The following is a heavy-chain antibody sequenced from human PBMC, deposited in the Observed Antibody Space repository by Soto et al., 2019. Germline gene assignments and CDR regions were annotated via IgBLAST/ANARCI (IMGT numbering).Heavy chain of an antibody. J-gene: IGHJ4*02. CDR1: GGSISSSSYY. Sequence: SETLSLTCTVSGGSISSSSYYWGWIRQPPGKGLEWIGSIYYSGSTYYNPSLKSRVTISVDTSKNQFSLKLSSVTAADTAVYYCVRGAADYCGQGNLVTVSS. CDR2: IYYSGST. D-gene: IGHD3-10*01. V-gene: IGHV4-39*01. CDR3: VRGAADY.